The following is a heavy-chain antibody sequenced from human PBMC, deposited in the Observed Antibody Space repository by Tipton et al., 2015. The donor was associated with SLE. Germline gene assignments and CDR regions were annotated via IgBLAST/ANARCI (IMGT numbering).Heavy chain of an antibody. CDR3: ARGPVRGSSSANWYFDL. V-gene: IGHV4-34*01. CDR1: GGSFSGYY. J-gene: IGHJ2*01. CDR2: INHSGST. D-gene: IGHD6-6*01. Sequence: TLSLTCAVYGGSFSGYYWSWIRQPPGKGLEWIGEINHSGSTNYNPSLKSRVTISVDTSKNQFSLKLSSVTAADTAVYYCARGPVRGSSSANWYFDLWGRGTLVTVSS.